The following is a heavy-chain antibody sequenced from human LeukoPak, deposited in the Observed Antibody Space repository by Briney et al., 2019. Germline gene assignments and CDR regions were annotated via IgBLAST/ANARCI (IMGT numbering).Heavy chain of an antibody. D-gene: IGHD6-6*01. CDR1: GGSISSGGYY. CDR3: ARDREYSTFDL. CDR2: IYYSGST. J-gene: IGHJ2*01. V-gene: IGHV4-61*08. Sequence: SETLSLTCTVSGGSISSGGYYWSWIRQHPGKGLEWIGYIYYSGSTNYNPSLKSRVTISVDTSKNQFSLKLSSVTAADTAVYYCARDREYSTFDLWGRGTLVTVSS.